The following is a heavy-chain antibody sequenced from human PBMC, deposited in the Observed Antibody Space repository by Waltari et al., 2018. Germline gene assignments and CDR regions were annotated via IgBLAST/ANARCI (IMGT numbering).Heavy chain of an antibody. D-gene: IGHD3-22*01. CDR2: IYPEDSET. J-gene: IGHJ5*02. Sequence: EEQLVQSGAEVKKPGESLKISCKASGYSFNTYWIGWVRLMPGKGLEWMGSIYPEDSETTYSPSFGGQVTISADKSLNTAYLHWSSLKASDTAIYYCVKGLVGGYEKGWFDPWGLGTLVTVSS. CDR3: VKGLVGGYEKGWFDP. V-gene: IGHV5-51*01. CDR1: GYSFNTYW.